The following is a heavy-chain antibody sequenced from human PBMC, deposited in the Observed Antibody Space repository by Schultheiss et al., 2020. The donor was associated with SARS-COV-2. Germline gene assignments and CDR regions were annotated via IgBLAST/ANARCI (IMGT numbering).Heavy chain of an antibody. Sequence: GGSLRLSCAASGFTFSSYAMSWVRQAPGKGLEWVAVISYDGSNKYYADSVKGRFTISRDNSKNTLYLQMNSLRAEDTAVYYCARDGITGTTDWGQGTLVTVSS. D-gene: IGHD1-7*01. CDR3: ARDGITGTTD. CDR1: GFTFSSYA. J-gene: IGHJ4*02. CDR2: ISYDGSNK. V-gene: IGHV3-30*03.